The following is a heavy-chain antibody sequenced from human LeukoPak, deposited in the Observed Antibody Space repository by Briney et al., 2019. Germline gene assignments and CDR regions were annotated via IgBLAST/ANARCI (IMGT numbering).Heavy chain of an antibody. CDR3: AREFHDSRGYYNDF. CDR1: GFTFSSYA. CDR2: VSSNGGST. Sequence: PGGSLRLSCVASGFTFSSYAMHWVRQAPGKGLEYVSGVSSNGGSTDYASSVKGRFTISRDNSKNTLYLQMGSLRAEDMAVYYCAREFHDSRGYYNDFWGQGTLVTVSS. V-gene: IGHV3-64*01. J-gene: IGHJ4*02. D-gene: IGHD3-22*01.